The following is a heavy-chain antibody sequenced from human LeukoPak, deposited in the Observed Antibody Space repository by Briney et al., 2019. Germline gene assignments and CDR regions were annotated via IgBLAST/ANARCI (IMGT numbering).Heavy chain of an antibody. V-gene: IGHV7-4-1*02. Sequence: ASVKVSCKASGYTFTSYAMNWVRQAPGQGLEWMGWINTNTGNPTYAQGFTGLFVFSLDTSVSTAYLQISSLKAEDTAVYYCALSSDYYTESHTIDYWGQGTLVTVSS. CDR3: ALSSDYYTESHTIDY. J-gene: IGHJ4*02. CDR2: INTNTGNP. D-gene: IGHD3-22*01. CDR1: GYTFTSYA.